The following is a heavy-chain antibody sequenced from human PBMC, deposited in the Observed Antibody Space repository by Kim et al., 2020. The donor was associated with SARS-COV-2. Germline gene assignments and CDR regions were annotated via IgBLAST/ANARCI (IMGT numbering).Heavy chain of an antibody. CDR2: INHSGST. D-gene: IGHD6-6*01. CDR1: GGSFSGYY. J-gene: IGHJ3*02. CDR3: ARTSVRAFDI. V-gene: IGHV4-34*01. Sequence: SETLSLTCAVYGGSFSGYYWSWIRQPPGKGLEWIGEINHSGSTNYNPSLKSRVTISVDTSKNQFSLKLSSVTAADTAVYYCARTSVRAFDIWGQGTMVTV.